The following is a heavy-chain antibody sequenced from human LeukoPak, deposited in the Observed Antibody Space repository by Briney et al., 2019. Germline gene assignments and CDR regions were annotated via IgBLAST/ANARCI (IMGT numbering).Heavy chain of an antibody. J-gene: IGHJ4*02. D-gene: IGHD6-13*01. V-gene: IGHV1-2*02. CDR3: ARGPIAAAVFPVDY. CDR1: GYTFTGYY. CDR2: INPNSGGT. Sequence: ASVKVSCKASGYTFTGYYMHWARQAPGQGLEWMGWINPNSGGTNYAQKFQGRVTMTRDTSISTAYMELSRLRSDDTAVYYCARGPIAAAVFPVDYWGQGTLVTVSS.